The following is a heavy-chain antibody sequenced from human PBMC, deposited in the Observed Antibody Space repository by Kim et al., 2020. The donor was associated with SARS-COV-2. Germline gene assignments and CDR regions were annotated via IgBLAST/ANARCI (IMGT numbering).Heavy chain of an antibody. Sequence: GESLKISCKGSGYSFTSYWIAWVRQMPGKGLEWMGIIYPGDSDTRYSPSFQGQVTISADKSISTAYLQWSSLKASDTAMYYCARLGEEPYGSYFYGMDVWGQGTTVTVSS. CDR2: IYPGDSDT. CDR3: ARLGEEPYGSYFYGMDV. D-gene: IGHD3-10*01. J-gene: IGHJ6*02. V-gene: IGHV5-51*01. CDR1: GYSFTSYW.